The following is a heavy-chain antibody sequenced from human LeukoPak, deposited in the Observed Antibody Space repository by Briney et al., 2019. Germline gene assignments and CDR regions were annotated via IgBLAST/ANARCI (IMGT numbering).Heavy chain of an antibody. J-gene: IGHJ4*02. Sequence: GGSLRLSCAASGFTFSGYSLNWLRQAPGKGLEWVANIKQDGSEKYYVDSVKGRFTISRDNAKNSLYLQMNSLRAEDTAVYYCARGPRYCSSTSCSGIVDYWGQGTLVTVSS. D-gene: IGHD2-2*01. V-gene: IGHV3-7*01. CDR3: ARGPRYCSSTSCSGIVDY. CDR2: IKQDGSEK. CDR1: GFTFSGYS.